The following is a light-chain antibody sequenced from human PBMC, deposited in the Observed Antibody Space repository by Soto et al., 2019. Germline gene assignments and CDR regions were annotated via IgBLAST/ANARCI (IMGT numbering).Light chain of an antibody. Sequence: DIPMTQSPSSLSASVGDRVTITCRASQGISNDLAWYQQTPGKVPKLLIYAASTLQSGVPSRFSGSGSGTDFTLTISSLQPEDVASYYCQRYGTPPFTLGPGTKVDIK. CDR3: QRYGTPPFT. CDR2: AAS. CDR1: QGISND. J-gene: IGKJ3*01. V-gene: IGKV1-27*01.